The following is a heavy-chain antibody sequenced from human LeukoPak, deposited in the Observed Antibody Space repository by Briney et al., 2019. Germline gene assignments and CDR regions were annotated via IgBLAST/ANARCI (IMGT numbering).Heavy chain of an antibody. CDR3: ARDTYDSSGYFDY. Sequence: GRSLRLSCAASGFTFNAHAIHWVRQAPGKGLEWVAVISYDGTNKYYVDSVKGRFTISRDNSKKTVYLQMNSLRAEDTALYYCARDTYDSSGYFDYWGQGTLVTVSS. J-gene: IGHJ4*02. CDR1: GFTFNAHA. V-gene: IGHV3-30*04. D-gene: IGHD3-22*01. CDR2: ISYDGTNK.